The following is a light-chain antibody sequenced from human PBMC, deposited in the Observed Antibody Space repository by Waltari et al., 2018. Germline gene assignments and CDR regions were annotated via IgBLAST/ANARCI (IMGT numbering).Light chain of an antibody. J-gene: IGKJ5*01. V-gene: IGKV3-11*01. CDR1: QSVSSY. CDR3: QQRSNWPIT. Sequence: EIVLTQSPATLSLSPGERATLSCRASQSVSSYLAWYQQKPGKAPRRRIYDASNRATGIPARFSGSGSGTDFTLTISSLEPEDFAVYYCQQRSNWPITFGQGTRLEIK. CDR2: DAS.